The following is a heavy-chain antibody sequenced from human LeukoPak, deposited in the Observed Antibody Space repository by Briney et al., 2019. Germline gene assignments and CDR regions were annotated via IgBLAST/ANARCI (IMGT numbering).Heavy chain of an antibody. CDR2: IRYDGSNK. V-gene: IGHV3-30*02. D-gene: IGHD3-22*01. Sequence: GGSLRLSCAASGFTFNSYAMDWVRQAPGKGLEWVAFIRYDGSNKYYADSVKGRFTISRDNPKNTLYLEMNSLRPEDTAVYYCAKVQDNYDSSGSLEYWGQGTLVTVSS. CDR1: GFTFNSYA. CDR3: AKVQDNYDSSGSLEY. J-gene: IGHJ4*02.